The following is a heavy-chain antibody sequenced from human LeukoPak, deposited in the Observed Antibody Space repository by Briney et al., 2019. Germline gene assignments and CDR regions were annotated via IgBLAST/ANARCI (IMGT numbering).Heavy chain of an antibody. J-gene: IGHJ5*02. CDR2: IYYSGST. Sequence: SETLSLTCTVSGVSISSNNNYWGWLRQPPGKGLEWIGSIYYSGSTYYNPSLKSRVTISVDTSKNQFSLKLSSVTAADTAVYYCARNRVANDWFDPWGQGTLVTVSS. CDR1: GVSISSNNNY. CDR3: ARNRVANDWFDP. D-gene: IGHD2-15*01. V-gene: IGHV4-39*07.